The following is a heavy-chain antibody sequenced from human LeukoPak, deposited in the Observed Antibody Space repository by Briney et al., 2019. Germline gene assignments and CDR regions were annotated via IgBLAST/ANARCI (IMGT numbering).Heavy chain of an antibody. Sequence: ASVKVSCKASGYTFTSYGISWVRQAPGQGFEWMGIINPSGGSTSYAQKFQGRVTMTRDMSTSTVYMELSSLRSEDTAVYYCARENYDILTGYYEEFDYWGQGTLVTVSS. J-gene: IGHJ4*02. CDR1: GYTFTSYG. D-gene: IGHD3-9*01. V-gene: IGHV1-46*01. CDR3: ARENYDILTGYYEEFDY. CDR2: INPSGGST.